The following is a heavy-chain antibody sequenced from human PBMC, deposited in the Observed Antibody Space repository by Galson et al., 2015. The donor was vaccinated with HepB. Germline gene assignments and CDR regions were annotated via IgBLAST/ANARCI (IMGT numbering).Heavy chain of an antibody. Sequence: ETLSLTCTVSGGSMSSSTYYWGWIRQPPGKGLEWIGSIYYSGSAYYNPSLKSRVTISVDTSKNQFSLRLSSVTAADTAVYYCARHTMVLWVGEGNWFDPWGQGTLVTVSS. CDR2: IYYSGSA. V-gene: IGHV4-39*01. CDR3: ARHTMVLWVGEGNWFDP. CDR1: GGSMSSSTYY. J-gene: IGHJ5*02. D-gene: IGHD3-10*01.